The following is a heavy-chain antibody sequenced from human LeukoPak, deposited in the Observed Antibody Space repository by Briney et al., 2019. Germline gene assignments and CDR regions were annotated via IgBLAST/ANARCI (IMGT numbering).Heavy chain of an antibody. CDR1: GFTVSSNY. CDR3: AKETVYDYVWGSYRPLDY. D-gene: IGHD3-16*02. CDR2: IYSGGRT. Sequence: GGSLRLSCAASGFTVSSNYMSWVRQAPGKGLKWVSVIYSGGRTYYADSVKGRFTISRDNSKNTLYLQMNSLRAEDTAVYYCAKETVYDYVWGSYRPLDYWGQGTLVTVSS. V-gene: IGHV3-53*01. J-gene: IGHJ4*02.